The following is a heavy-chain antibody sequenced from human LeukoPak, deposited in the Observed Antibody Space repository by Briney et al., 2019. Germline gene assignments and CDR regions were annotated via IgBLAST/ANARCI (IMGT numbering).Heavy chain of an antibody. CDR2: IYYSGST. V-gene: IGHV4-59*01. J-gene: IGHJ4*02. D-gene: IGHD2-15*01. Sequence: SETLSLTCTVSGGSISSYYWSWIRQPPGKGLEWIGYIYYSGSTNYNPSLKSRVTISVDTSKNQFSLKLSSVTAADTAVYYCARAYRPSPVDASLVAFDYWGQGTLVTVSS. CDR3: ARAYRPSPVDASLVAFDY. CDR1: GGSISSYY.